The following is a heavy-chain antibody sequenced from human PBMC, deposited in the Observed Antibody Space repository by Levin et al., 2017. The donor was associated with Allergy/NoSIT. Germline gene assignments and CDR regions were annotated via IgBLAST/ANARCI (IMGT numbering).Heavy chain of an antibody. D-gene: IGHD3-10*01. J-gene: IGHJ4*02. CDR2: IYPSDSST. V-gene: IGHV1-46*01. CDR1: GYTFTNYY. CDR3: ARDSEGFDY. Sequence: ASVKVSCKASGYTFTNYYMHWVRQAPGQGLEWMGMIYPSDSSTSYAQRFQDRVTMTRDTSTTTVYMELSSLKSEDTAVYYCARDSEGFDYWGQGTLVTVSS.